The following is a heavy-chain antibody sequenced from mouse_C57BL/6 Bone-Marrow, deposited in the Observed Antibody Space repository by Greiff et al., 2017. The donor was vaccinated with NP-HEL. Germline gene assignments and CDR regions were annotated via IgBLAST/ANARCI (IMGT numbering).Heavy chain of an antibody. Sequence: VQLQQSGAELARPGASVKLSCKASGYTFTSYGISWVKQRTGQGLEWIGEIYPRSGNTYYNEKFKGKATLTADKSSSTAYMELSSLTSEDSAVYFGARRSGNHYFYAMDYWGQGTSVTVSS. V-gene: IGHV1-81*01. CDR3: ARRSGNHYFYAMDY. CDR2: IYPRSGNT. D-gene: IGHD1-3*01. CDR1: GYTFTSYG. J-gene: IGHJ4*01.